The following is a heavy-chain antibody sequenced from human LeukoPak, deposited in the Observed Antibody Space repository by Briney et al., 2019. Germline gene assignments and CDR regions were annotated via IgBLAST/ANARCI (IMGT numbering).Heavy chain of an antibody. V-gene: IGHV4-4*07. CDR2: IYTSGST. CDR1: GGSISSYY. Sequence: SETLSLTCTVSGGSISSYYWSWIRQPAGKGLEWIGRIYTSGSTNYNPSLKSGVTISVDTSKNQFSLKLRSVTAADTAVYYCARDKRGGSYGHNAFDIWGQGTMVTVSS. D-gene: IGHD1-26*01. J-gene: IGHJ3*02. CDR3: ARDKRGGSYGHNAFDI.